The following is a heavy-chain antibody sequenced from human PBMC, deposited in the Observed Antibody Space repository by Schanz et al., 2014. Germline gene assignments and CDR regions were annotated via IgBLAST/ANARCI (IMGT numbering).Heavy chain of an antibody. CDR2: INPSGGST. J-gene: IGHJ4*02. Sequence: QVQLVQSGAEVKKPGASMKVSCKASGYTFTTYYMLWVRQAPGQGLEWMGIINPSGGSTRYGQKFQGRITVTTDTSTSTVYLELSSLRSDDTAVYCCGRGFSRSYIDFWGQGTLITVSS. CDR3: GRGFSRSYIDF. CDR1: GYTFTTYY. V-gene: IGHV1-46*03. D-gene: IGHD6-6*01.